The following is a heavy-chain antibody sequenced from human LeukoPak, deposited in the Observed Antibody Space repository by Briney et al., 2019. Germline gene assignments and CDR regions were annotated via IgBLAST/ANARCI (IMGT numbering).Heavy chain of an antibody. Sequence: PGGSLRLSCAASGFTFSTYLMHWVRQAPGKGLVWVSRINSEGSGTTYADSVKGRFTISRDNAKNTLYLQMNSLRAEDTSVYYCARDSGYGYFDLWGRGTLVTVSS. J-gene: IGHJ2*01. CDR2: INSEGSGT. CDR1: GFTFSTYL. D-gene: IGHD3-10*01. V-gene: IGHV3-74*01. CDR3: ARDSGYGYFDL.